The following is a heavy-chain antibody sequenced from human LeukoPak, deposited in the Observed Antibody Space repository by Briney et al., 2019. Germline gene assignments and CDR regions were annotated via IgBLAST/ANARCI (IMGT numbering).Heavy chain of an antibody. D-gene: IGHD6-13*01. CDR2: IYHSGST. J-gene: IGHJ1*01. CDR1: GGSISSGGYY. Sequence: SETLSLTCTVSGGSISSGGYYWSWIRQPPGKGLEWIGYIYHSGSTYYNPSLKSRVTISVDRSKNQFSLKLSSVTAADTAVYYCARDPVGSAAAGPGYFQHWGQGTLVTVSS. V-gene: IGHV4-30-2*01. CDR3: ARDPVGSAAAGPGYFQH.